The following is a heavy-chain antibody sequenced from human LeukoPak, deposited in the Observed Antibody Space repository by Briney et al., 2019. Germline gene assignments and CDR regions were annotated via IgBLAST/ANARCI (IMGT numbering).Heavy chain of an antibody. CDR1: GGSISSSSYY. V-gene: IGHV4-39*07. J-gene: IGHJ5*02. D-gene: IGHD6-19*01. Sequence: PTETLSLTCTVSGGSISSSSYYWGWIRQPPGKGLEWIGSIYYSGSTNYNPSLKSRVTISVDTSKNQFSLKLSSVTAADTAVYYCARRWRARIAVAPRFSGWFDPWGQGTLVTVSS. CDR2: IYYSGST. CDR3: ARRWRARIAVAPRFSGWFDP.